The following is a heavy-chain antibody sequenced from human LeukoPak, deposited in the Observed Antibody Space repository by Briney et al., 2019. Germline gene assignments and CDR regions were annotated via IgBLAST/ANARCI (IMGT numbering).Heavy chain of an antibody. J-gene: IGHJ5*02. V-gene: IGHV1-69*06. CDR3: ARADRYYYDSSGPLGP. CDR2: ILPVSNTA. D-gene: IGHD3-22*01. Sequence: ASVKVSCKASGGSFSNFGISWVRQAPGQGLEWMGGILPVSNTANNAQNFQGRVTFTADTSTGTAYMELSSLRSEDTAVYYCARADRYYYDSSGPLGPWGQGTLVTVSS. CDR1: GGSFSNFG.